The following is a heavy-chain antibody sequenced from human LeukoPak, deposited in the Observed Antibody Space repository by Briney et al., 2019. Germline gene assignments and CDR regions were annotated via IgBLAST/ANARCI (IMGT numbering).Heavy chain of an antibody. J-gene: IGHJ5*02. CDR1: GYSFTSYW. D-gene: IGHD3-9*01. CDR3: ARQYDTNWFDP. CDR2: IYPGASDT. Sequence: GESLKISCKGSGYSFTSYWIGWVRQMPGKDLEWRGIIYPGASDTRNSPSFQGQVTISADKSISTAYLQWSSRKASDTAMYYCARQYDTNWFDPWGQGTLVTVSS. V-gene: IGHV5-51*01.